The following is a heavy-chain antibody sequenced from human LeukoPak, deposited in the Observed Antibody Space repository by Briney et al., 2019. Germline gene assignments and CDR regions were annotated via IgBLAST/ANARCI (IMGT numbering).Heavy chain of an antibody. CDR1: EFTFSSYW. V-gene: IGHV3-7*01. D-gene: IGHD6-6*01. CDR3: ARDVSDENGSSSRIHLDY. J-gene: IGHJ4*02. Sequence: PGGSLRLSCAASEFTFSSYWMTWVRQAPGKGLEWVANIKQDGSEKNYVDSVKGRFTISRDNAKNSLYLQMNSLRAEDTAVYYCARDVSDENGSSSRIHLDYWGQGTLVTVSS. CDR2: IKQDGSEK.